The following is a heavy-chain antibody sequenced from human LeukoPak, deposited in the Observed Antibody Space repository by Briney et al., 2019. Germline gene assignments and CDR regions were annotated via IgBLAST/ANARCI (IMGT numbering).Heavy chain of an antibody. D-gene: IGHD1-26*01. CDR1: GFTFSSFA. V-gene: IGHV3-33*01. CDR3: AYSGSYWDY. Sequence: GGSLRLSCAASGFTFSSFAMHWVRQAPGKGLEWVAIIWYDGSNKYYADSVKGRFTISRDNSENTLYLQINSLRAEDTAVYYCAYSGSYWDYWGQGTLVTVSS. J-gene: IGHJ4*02. CDR2: IWYDGSNK.